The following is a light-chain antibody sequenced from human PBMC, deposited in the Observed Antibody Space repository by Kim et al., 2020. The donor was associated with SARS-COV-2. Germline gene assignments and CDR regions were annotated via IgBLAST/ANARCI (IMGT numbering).Light chain of an antibody. Sequence: ELTQPPSVSGTPGQRVTISCSGSSSNPGTNSVHWYQQFPGTAPEVLIYKNNQRPSGVPDRFSGSKSSTSASLAISGLQSEDEGDYYCAGWDDSLNAEVFGGGTQLTV. CDR3: AGWDDSLNAEV. CDR2: KNN. V-gene: IGLV1-44*01. J-gene: IGLJ3*02. CDR1: SSNPGTNS.